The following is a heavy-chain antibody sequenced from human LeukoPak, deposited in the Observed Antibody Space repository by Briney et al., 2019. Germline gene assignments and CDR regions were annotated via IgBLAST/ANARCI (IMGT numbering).Heavy chain of an antibody. CDR2: MNSDGSNK. CDR1: GFTFSTYW. Sequence: PGGSLRLSCAASGFTFSTYWMHWVRQAPGKGLVWVSSMNSDGSNKRYADSVKGRFTISRDNAENTLYLQMNSLRAEDTAVYYCARLPTGSSLHYWGQGTLVTVSS. J-gene: IGHJ4*02. V-gene: IGHV3-74*01. CDR3: ARLPTGSSLHY. D-gene: IGHD6-6*01.